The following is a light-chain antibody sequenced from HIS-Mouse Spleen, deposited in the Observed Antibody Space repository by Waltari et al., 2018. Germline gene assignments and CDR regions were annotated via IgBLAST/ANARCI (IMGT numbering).Light chain of an antibody. CDR2: EDS. CDR1: ALPNKY. V-gene: IGLV3-10*01. J-gene: IGLJ1*01. CDR3: YSTDSSGNHYV. Sequence: SYELTQPPSVSVSPGQPARITFSGDALPNKYAYWYQQKSGQAPVMVIHEDSKRPSWIPERFSGSSSGTMATLTISGAQVEDEADYYCYSTDSSGNHYVFGTGTKVTVL.